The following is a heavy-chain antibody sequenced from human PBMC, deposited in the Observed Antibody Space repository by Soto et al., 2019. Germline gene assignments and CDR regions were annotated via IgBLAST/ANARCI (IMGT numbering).Heavy chain of an antibody. Sequence: SETLSLTCTVSGGSISSSSYYWGWIRQPPGKGLEWIGSIYYSGSTYYNPSLKSRVTISVDTSKNQFSLKLSSVTAADTAVYYCATVMSGSADYWGQGTLVTVSS. CDR2: IYYSGST. V-gene: IGHV4-39*01. J-gene: IGHJ4*02. CDR1: GGSISSSSYY. D-gene: IGHD1-26*01. CDR3: ATVMSGSADY.